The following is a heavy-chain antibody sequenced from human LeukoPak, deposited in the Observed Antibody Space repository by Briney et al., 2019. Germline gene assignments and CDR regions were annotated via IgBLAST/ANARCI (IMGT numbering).Heavy chain of an antibody. CDR3: AHGSYRGDCSSTSCLSPPDY. CDR2: IYWNDDK. D-gene: IGHD2-2*01. CDR1: GFSLSTSGVG. Sequence: SGPTLVNPTQTLTLTCTFSGFSLSTSGVGVGWIRQPPGKALEWLALIYWNDDKRYSPSLESRLTITKDTSKNQVVLTMTSMDPVDTATYYCAHGSYRGDCSSTSCLSPPDYWGQGTLVTVSS. V-gene: IGHV2-5*01. J-gene: IGHJ4*02.